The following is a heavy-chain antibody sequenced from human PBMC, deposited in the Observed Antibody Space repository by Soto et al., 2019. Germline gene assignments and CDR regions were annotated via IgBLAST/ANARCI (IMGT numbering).Heavy chain of an antibody. D-gene: IGHD3-22*01. CDR1: GFTFSSYA. J-gene: IGHJ6*02. CDR3: ARDVGSSGYPADGMDV. Sequence: PGGSLRLSCAASGFTFSSYAMHWVRQAPGKGLEWVAVISYDGSNKYYADSVKGRFTISRDNSKNTLYLQMNSLRAEDTAVYYCARDVGSSGYPADGMDVWAQGTTVTVSS. CDR2: ISYDGSNK. V-gene: IGHV3-30-3*01.